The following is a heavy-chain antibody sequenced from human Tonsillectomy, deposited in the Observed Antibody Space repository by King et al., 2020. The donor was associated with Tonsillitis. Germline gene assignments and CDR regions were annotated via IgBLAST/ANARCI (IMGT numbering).Heavy chain of an antibody. CDR1: GYTFATYY. D-gene: IGHD3-16*01. CDR3: SRVLREGYRSAVDI. Sequence: VQLVQSGAEVTKPGASLKVSCKASGYTFATYYIHWVRQAPGQGLEWMGALNPTGGDTTYARDFQGSVTMTSDKSTDTVSMELRSRRPEDAAIYYCSRVLREGYRSAVDIWGQGTMVTVSS. J-gene: IGHJ3*02. CDR2: LNPTGGDT. V-gene: IGHV1-46*01.